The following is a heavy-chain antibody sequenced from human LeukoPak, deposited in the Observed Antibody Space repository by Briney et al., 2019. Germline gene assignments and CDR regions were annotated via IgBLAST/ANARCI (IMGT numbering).Heavy chain of an antibody. J-gene: IGHJ4*02. CDR3: TREHSYFYDNSGSDY. Sequence: GSLRLSCTASGFTFGDYAMSWFRQAPGKGLEWVGFIRSKAYGGTTEYAATVKGRFTISRDDSKSSVYLQMNSLKTEDTAVYYCTREHSYFYDNSGSDYWGQGTLVTVSS. CDR1: GFTFGDYA. CDR2: IRSKAYGGTT. D-gene: IGHD3-22*01. V-gene: IGHV3-49*03.